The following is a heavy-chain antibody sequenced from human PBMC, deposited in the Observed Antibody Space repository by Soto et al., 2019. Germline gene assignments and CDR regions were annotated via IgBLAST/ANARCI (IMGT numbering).Heavy chain of an antibody. V-gene: IGHV3-23*01. CDR2: ISGSGGST. D-gene: IGHD4-17*01. CDR1: GFTFSSYA. J-gene: IGHJ6*02. Sequence: GGSLRLSCAASGFTFSSYAMSWVRQAPGKGLEWVSAISGSGGSTYYADSVKGRFTISRDNSKNTLYLQMNSLRAEDTAVYYCAKDLSQRPYTPKHDYGDYNSGMDYYYGMDVWGQGTTVTVSS. CDR3: AKDLSQRPYTPKHDYGDYNSGMDYYYGMDV.